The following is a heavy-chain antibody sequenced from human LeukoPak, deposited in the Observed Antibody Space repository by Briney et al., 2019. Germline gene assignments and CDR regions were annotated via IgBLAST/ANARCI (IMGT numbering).Heavy chain of an antibody. V-gene: IGHV3-23*01. CDR2: ISGSGGRT. CDR3: AKVRGSTGDTAMVDY. J-gene: IGHJ4*02. CDR1: GFTFSSYA. D-gene: IGHD5-18*01. Sequence: GGSLRLSCAASGFTFSSYAMSWVRQAPGKGLEWVSGISGSGGRTYNADSVKGRFTISRDNSKNTLHLQMNSLRAEDTAVYYCAKVRGSTGDTAMVDYWGQGTLVTVSS.